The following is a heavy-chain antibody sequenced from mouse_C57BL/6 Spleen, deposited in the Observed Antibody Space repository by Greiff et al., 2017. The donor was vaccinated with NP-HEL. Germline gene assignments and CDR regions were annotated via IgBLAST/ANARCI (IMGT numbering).Heavy chain of an antibody. J-gene: IGHJ1*03. CDR1: GFTFSDYY. CDR3: ARLYDYDGYWYFDV. CDR2: ISNGGGST. D-gene: IGHD2-4*01. V-gene: IGHV5-12*01. Sequence: EVMLVESGGGLVQPGGSLKLSCAASGFTFSDYYMYWVRQTPEKRLEWVAYISNGGGSTYYPDTVKGRFTISRDNAKNTLYLQMSRLKSEDTAMYYCARLYDYDGYWYFDVWGTGTTVTVSS.